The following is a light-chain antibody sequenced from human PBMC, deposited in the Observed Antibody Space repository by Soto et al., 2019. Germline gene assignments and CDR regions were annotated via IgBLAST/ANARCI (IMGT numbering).Light chain of an antibody. J-gene: IGKJ1*01. CDR3: QQYGHSLWT. CDR2: GAS. Sequence: EIVMTQSPGTLSVSPGERATLFCRASQSVRSSLAWYQQKPGQAPRLLIYGASSRATGIPDRFSGSGSGTDFTLTISRLEPEDYAVYYCQQYGHSLWTFGQGTKVDIK. CDR1: QSVRSS. V-gene: IGKV3-20*01.